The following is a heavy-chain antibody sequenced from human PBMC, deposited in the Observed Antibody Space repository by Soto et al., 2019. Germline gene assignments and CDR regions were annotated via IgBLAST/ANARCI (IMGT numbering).Heavy chain of an antibody. Sequence: QVTLKESGPVLVKPTETLTLTCTVSGFSLSNARLGVSWIRQPPGKALEWIAHIFSNDEKSYSTSLKSRLTISKDTSKSQVVLTMTNMDPVYTATYHCARTPRVAAAAIWYYYGMDVWGQGTTVTVSS. J-gene: IGHJ6*02. CDR1: GFSLSNARLG. CDR3: ARTPRVAAAAIWYYYGMDV. D-gene: IGHD2-2*01. CDR2: IFSNDEK. V-gene: IGHV2-26*01.